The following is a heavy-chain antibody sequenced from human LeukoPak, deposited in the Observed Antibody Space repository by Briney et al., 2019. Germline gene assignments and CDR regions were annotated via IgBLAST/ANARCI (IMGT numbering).Heavy chain of an antibody. Sequence: GGSQRLSCAASGFTFSSYDMHWVRQATGKGLEGVSAIGTAGDTYYPASVKGRFTISRENAKNSLYLQMNSLRAGDKAVYSCARTTVTTGFDPWGQGTLVTVSS. CDR2: IGTAGDT. CDR3: ARTTVTTGFDP. V-gene: IGHV3-13*01. D-gene: IGHD4-17*01. J-gene: IGHJ5*02. CDR1: GFTFSSYD.